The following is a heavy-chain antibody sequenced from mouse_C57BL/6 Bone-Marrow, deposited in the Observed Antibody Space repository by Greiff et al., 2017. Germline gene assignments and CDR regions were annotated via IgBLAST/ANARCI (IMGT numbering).Heavy chain of an antibody. CDR1: GFTFSDYG. CDR3: ARPLYYGSSYVAY. D-gene: IGHD1-1*01. CDR2: ISSGSSTI. V-gene: IGHV5-17*01. J-gene: IGHJ3*01. Sequence: DVKLVESGGGLVKPGGSLKLSCAASGFTFSDYGMHWVRQAPEKGLEWVAYISSGSSTIYYADTVKGRFTISRDNAKNTLFLQMTSLRSEDTAMYYCARPLYYGSSYVAYWGQGTLVTVSA.